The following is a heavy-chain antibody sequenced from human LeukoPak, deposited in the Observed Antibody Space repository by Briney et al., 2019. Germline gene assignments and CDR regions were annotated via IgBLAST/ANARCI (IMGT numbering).Heavy chain of an antibody. Sequence: PGGSPRLSCVASGFRYSHYGMNWVRQAPGKGLEWVSGITSDSRGIYYADSVKGRFTISRDNAKNSLYLQMNSLRAEDTAVYYCARETPDSSGWDWGQGTLVTVSS. D-gene: IGHD6-19*01. J-gene: IGHJ4*02. CDR3: ARETPDSSGWD. CDR2: ITSDSRGI. V-gene: IGHV3-21*01. CDR1: GFRYSHYG.